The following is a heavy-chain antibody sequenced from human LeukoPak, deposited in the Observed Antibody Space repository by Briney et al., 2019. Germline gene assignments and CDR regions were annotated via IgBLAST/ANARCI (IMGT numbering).Heavy chain of an antibody. CDR2: ISSSSNYI. CDR3: ARVPQAMVRGVIITEFYFDY. Sequence: GGSLRLSCAASGLTFSSYSMNWVRQAPGKGLEWVSSISSSSNYIYYADSVKGRFTISRDNAKNSLYLQMNSLRAEDTAVYYCARVPQAMVRGVIITEFYFDYWGQGTLVTASS. CDR1: GLTFSSYS. D-gene: IGHD3-10*01. V-gene: IGHV3-21*01. J-gene: IGHJ4*02.